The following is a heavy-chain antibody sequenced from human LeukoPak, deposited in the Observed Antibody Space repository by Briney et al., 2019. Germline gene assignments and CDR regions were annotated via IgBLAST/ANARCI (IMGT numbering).Heavy chain of an antibody. Sequence: ASVKVSCKASGGTFSSYAISWVRQAPGQGLEWMGRIIPILGIANYAQKFQGRVTITADKSTSTAYMEPSSLRSEDTAVYYCARVIVGATSYGYWGQGTLVTVSS. CDR1: GGTFSSYA. CDR2: IIPILGIA. CDR3: ARVIVGATSYGY. D-gene: IGHD1-26*01. J-gene: IGHJ4*02. V-gene: IGHV1-69*04.